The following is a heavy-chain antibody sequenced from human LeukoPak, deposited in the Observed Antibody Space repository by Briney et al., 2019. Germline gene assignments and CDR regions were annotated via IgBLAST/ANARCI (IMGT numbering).Heavy chain of an antibody. CDR3: ARGCSSTSCYLVLNWFDP. CDR1: GFTFSTYN. J-gene: IGHJ5*02. Sequence: GGSLRLSCAPSGFTFSTYNLNWVRQAPGKGLEWVSSISSSSSYIYYADSVKGRFTISRDNAKNSLYLQMNSLRAEDTAVYYCARGCSSTSCYLVLNWFDPWGQGTLVTVSS. CDR2: ISSSSSYI. D-gene: IGHD2-2*01. V-gene: IGHV3-21*01.